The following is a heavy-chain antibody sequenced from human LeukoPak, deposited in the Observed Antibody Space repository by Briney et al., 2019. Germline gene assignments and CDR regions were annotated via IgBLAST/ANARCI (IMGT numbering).Heavy chain of an antibody. J-gene: IGHJ4*02. D-gene: IGHD1-1*01. V-gene: IGHV4-59*01. Sequence: PSETLSLTCTVSGGAISSYYWSWIRQPPGKGLEWIGYIYYSGSTNYNPSLKSRVTISVDTSKNQFSLKLSSVTAADTAVYYCARATKTAANSCDYWGQGTLVTVSS. CDR1: GGAISSYY. CDR3: ARATKTAANSCDY. CDR2: IYYSGST.